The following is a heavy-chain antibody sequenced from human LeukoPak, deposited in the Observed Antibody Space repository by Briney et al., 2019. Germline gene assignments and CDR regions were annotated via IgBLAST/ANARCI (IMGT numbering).Heavy chain of an antibody. D-gene: IGHD3-3*01. J-gene: IGHJ1*01. V-gene: IGHV3-49*04. CDR3: TRDFFSGPAVNVFQH. CDR1: GFTFGDYA. CDR2: IRSKAYGGTT. Sequence: GGSLRLSCTASGFTFGDYAMSWVRQAPGKGLEGVGFIRSKAYGGTTEYAASVKGRFTISRDDSKSIAYLQMNSLKTEDTAVYYCTRDFFSGPAVNVFQHWGQGTLVTVSS.